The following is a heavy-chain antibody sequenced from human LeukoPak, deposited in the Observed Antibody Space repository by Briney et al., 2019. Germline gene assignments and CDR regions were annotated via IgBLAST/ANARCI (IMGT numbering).Heavy chain of an antibody. CDR2: ISSSSSTI. J-gene: IGHJ6*02. V-gene: IGHV3-48*02. CDR3: ARANGMDV. CDR1: GFTFSSYS. Sequence: GSLRLSCTASGFTFSSYSMNWVRQAPGKGLEWVSYISSSSSTIYYADSVKGRFTISRNNAKNSLYLQMSSLRDEDTAVYYCARANGMDVWGQGTTVTVSS.